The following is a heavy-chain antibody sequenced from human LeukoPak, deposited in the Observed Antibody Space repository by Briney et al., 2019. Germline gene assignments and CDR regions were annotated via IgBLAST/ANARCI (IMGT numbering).Heavy chain of an antibody. J-gene: IGHJ5*02. V-gene: IGHV1-2*02. CDR1: GYTFTSYG. CDR3: ARVLEYYYGSGSFPDP. D-gene: IGHD3-10*01. CDR2: INPNSGGT. Sequence: ASVKVSCKASGYTFTSYGISWVRQAPGQGLEWMGWINPNSGGTNYAQKFQGRVTMTRDTSISTAYMELSRLRSDDTAVYYCARVLEYYYGSGSFPDPWGQGTLVTVSS.